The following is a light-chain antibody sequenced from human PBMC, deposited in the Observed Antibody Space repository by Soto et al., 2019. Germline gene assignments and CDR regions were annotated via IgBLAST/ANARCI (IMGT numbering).Light chain of an antibody. J-gene: IGKJ3*01. CDR3: LQHYIYPDT. CDR1: QDIRND. V-gene: IGKV1-6*01. Sequence: RINITCRASQDIRNDLGWYHQKPGKAPKLLIYGTSNFHSGVPLQFSCSGSGTNFTLPISGLRPEDFATYYCLQHYIYPDTFGTGTKVDI. CDR2: GTS.